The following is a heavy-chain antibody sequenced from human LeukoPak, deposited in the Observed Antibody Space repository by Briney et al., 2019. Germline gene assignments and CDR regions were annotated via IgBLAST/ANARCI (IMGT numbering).Heavy chain of an antibody. CDR3: ARSLTGTTLCAFDI. CDR2: IIPIFGTA. CDR1: GGTFSSYA. J-gene: IGHJ3*02. V-gene: IGHV1-69*05. D-gene: IGHD1-7*01. Sequence: GASVKVSCKASGGTFSSYAISWVRQAPGQGLEWMGGIIPIFGTANYAQKFQGRVTITTDESTSTAYIELSSLRSEDTAVYYCARSLTGTTLCAFDIWGQGTMVTVSS.